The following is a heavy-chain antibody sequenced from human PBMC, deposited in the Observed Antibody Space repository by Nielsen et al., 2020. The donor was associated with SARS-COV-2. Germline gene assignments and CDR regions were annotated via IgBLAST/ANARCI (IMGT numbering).Heavy chain of an antibody. D-gene: IGHD2-21*02. J-gene: IGHJ4*02. Sequence: VRQAPGQGLEWMGGIIPIFGTANYAQKFQGRVTITADESTSTAYMELSSLRSEDTAVYYCAREGGLAYCGGDCYSPFDYWGQGTLVTVSS. CDR2: IIPIFGTA. CDR3: AREGGLAYCGGDCYSPFDY. V-gene: IGHV1-69*01.